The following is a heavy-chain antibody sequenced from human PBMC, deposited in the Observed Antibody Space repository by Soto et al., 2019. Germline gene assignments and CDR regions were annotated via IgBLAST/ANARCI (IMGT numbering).Heavy chain of an antibody. V-gene: IGHV3-30*18. J-gene: IGHJ4*02. CDR1: GSTFSSYG. CDR3: AKDQVRFGHYDSSGLLGY. D-gene: IGHD3-22*01. CDR2: ISYDGSNK. Sequence: GGSLRLSCAASGSTFSSYGMHWVRRAPGKGLEWVAVISYDGSNKYYADSVKGRFTISRDNSKNTLYLQMNSLRAEDTAVYYCAKDQVRFGHYDSSGLLGYWGQGTLVTVSS.